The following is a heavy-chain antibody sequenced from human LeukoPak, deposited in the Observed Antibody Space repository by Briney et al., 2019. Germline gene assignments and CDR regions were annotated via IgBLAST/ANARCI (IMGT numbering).Heavy chain of an antibody. D-gene: IGHD2-21*02. Sequence: GGSLRLSCAASGFTFSSYSMNWVRQAPGKGLEWVSYISSSSSTIYYADSVKGRFTISRDNAKNSLYLQTNSLRAEDTAVYYCAREALADCGGDCYGTDYWGQGTLVTVSS. J-gene: IGHJ4*02. CDR1: GFTFSSYS. CDR2: ISSSSSTI. CDR3: AREALADCGGDCYGTDY. V-gene: IGHV3-48*04.